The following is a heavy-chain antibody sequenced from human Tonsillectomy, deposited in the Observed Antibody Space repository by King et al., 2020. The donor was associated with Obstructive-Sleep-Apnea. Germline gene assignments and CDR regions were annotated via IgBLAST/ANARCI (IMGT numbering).Heavy chain of an antibody. CDR1: GFTFSSYS. CDR3: AAYSGGLDY. J-gene: IGHJ4*02. Sequence: VQLVESGGGLVQPGGSLRLSCAASGFTFSSYSMNWVRQAPGKGLEWVSYISSSSSTIYYADSVKGRFTISRDNAKNSLYLQMNSLRAEDTAVYYCAAYSGGLDYWGQGTLVTVSS. V-gene: IGHV3-48*04. D-gene: IGHD2-15*01. CDR2: ISSSSSTI.